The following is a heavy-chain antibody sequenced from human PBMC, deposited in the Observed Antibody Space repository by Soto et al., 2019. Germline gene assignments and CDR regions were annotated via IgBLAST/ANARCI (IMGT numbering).Heavy chain of an antibody. Sequence: EVQLVQSGGGLVQPGGSLRLSCAASGFTFSHYWMHWVRQVPGKGLVWVSHINTDGSSTSYADSVKGRFTISRDNAKNTLYLQMDSLRAEDTAVYYCAREDSNDHDSSGLDDWGQGTLVTVSS. CDR2: INTDGSST. CDR1: GFTFSHYW. D-gene: IGHD3-22*01. V-gene: IGHV3-74*01. J-gene: IGHJ4*02. CDR3: AREDSNDHDSSGLDD.